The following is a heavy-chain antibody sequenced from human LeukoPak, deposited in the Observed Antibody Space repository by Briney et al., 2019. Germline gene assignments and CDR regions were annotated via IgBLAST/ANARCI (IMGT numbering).Heavy chain of an antibody. CDR1: GFTFSSYA. J-gene: IGHJ4*02. D-gene: IGHD3-3*01. V-gene: IGHV3-23*01. CDR2: ISGSGGST. Sequence: GGSLRLSCAASGFTFSSYAMSWVRQAPGKGLEWVSAISGSGGSTYYADSVKGRFTISRDNSKNTLYLQMNSLRAEDTAVYYCAKGNDYDFWTYSDYWGQGTLVTVSP. CDR3: AKGNDYDFWTYSDY.